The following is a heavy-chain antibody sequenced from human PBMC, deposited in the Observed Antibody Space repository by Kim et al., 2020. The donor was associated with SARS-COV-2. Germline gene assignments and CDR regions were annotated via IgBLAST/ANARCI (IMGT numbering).Heavy chain of an antibody. CDR3: ARGGWFGGSAGV. CDR1: GGSISSYY. J-gene: IGHJ6*02. D-gene: IGHD3-10*01. Sequence: SETLSLTCTVSGGSISSYYWSWIRQPPGKGLEWIGYIYYSGSTNYNPSLKSRVTISVDTSKNQFSLKLSSVTAADTAVYYCARGGWFGGSAGVWGQGTTVTVSS. CDR2: IYYSGST. V-gene: IGHV4-59*01.